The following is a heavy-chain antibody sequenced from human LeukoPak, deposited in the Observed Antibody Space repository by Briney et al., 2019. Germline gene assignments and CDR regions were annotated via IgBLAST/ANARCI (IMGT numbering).Heavy chain of an antibody. D-gene: IGHD3-9*01. J-gene: IGHJ4*02. CDR2: ISSSSSYI. Sequence: KTGGSLRLSCAASGFTFSSYSMNWVRQAPGKGLEWVSSISSSSSYIYYADSVKGRFTISRDNAKNSLYLQMNSLRAEDTAVYYCARGYFDWLGSFDYWGQGTLVTVSS. V-gene: IGHV3-21*01. CDR3: ARGYFDWLGSFDY. CDR1: GFTFSSYS.